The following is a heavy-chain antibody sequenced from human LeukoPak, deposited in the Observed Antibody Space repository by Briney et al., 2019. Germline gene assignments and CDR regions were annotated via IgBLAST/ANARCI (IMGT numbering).Heavy chain of an antibody. Sequence: RSGGSLRLSCAASGFTSDDYGMSWVRQAPGKGLEWVSGINWNGGSTGYADSVEGRFTISRDNAKNSQYLQMNSLRVEDTALYYCARAQTYGDSRLLLDYWGQGTLVTVSS. CDR1: GFTSDDYG. CDR2: INWNGGST. J-gene: IGHJ4*02. CDR3: ARAQTYGDSRLLLDY. D-gene: IGHD2-21*02. V-gene: IGHV3-20*04.